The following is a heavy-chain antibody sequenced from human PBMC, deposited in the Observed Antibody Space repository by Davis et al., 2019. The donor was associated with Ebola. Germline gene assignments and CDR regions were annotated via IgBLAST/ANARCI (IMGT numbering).Heavy chain of an antibody. Sequence: PGGSLRLSCTVSGGSISSYYWSWIRQPPGKGLEWIGYIYYSGSTNYNPSLKSRVTISVDTSKNQFSLKLSSVTAADTAVYYCARLAAVDIVATPFFDYWGQGTLVTVSS. CDR3: ARLAAVDIVATPFFDY. CDR1: GGSISSYY. J-gene: IGHJ4*02. V-gene: IGHV4-59*01. CDR2: IYYSGST. D-gene: IGHD5-12*01.